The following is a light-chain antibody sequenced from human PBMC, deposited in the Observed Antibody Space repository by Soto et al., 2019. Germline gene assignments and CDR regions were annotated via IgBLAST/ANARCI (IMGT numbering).Light chain of an antibody. CDR1: QSVSSSY. CDR3: QQYGSSPGIT. J-gene: IGKJ5*01. CDR2: GAS. V-gene: IGKV3-20*01. Sequence: EIVLTQSPGTLSLSPGERATLSCRASQSVSSSYLAWYQQKPGQAPRLLIYGASSRATGIPDRFSGSRSGTDFTLTISRLEPDDFAVYYCQQYGSSPGITFGQGTRLEIK.